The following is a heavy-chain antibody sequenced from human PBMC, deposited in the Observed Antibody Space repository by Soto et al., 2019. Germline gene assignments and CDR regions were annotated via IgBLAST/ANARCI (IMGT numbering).Heavy chain of an antibody. V-gene: IGHV4-59*08. Sequence: QVQLQESGPGLVKPSETLSLTCTVSGGSISSYYWSWIRQPPGKGLGWIGYIYYSGSTNYNHSLKIRVTIPVDTSKNQFSLKLSSVTAADTAVYYCARFNWYFDLWGRGTLVTVSS. CDR1: GGSISSYY. CDR3: ARFNWYFDL. CDR2: IYYSGST. J-gene: IGHJ2*01.